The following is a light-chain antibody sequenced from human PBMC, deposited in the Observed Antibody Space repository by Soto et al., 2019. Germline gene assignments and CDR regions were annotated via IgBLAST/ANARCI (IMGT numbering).Light chain of an antibody. CDR1: PSIANW. V-gene: IGKV1-5*01. CDR2: DAS. CDR3: QQYSSYST. J-gene: IGKJ1*01. Sequence: DIQITQSPSSLSASVGDRVTITCRASPSIANWLAWYQQKPGKAPKLLIYDASTLESGVPSRFSGGGFGTDFTLTISSLQPDDFATYYCQQYSSYSTFGQGTKVEMK.